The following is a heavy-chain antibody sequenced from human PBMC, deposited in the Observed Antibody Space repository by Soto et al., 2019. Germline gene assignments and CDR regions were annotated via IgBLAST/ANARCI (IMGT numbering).Heavy chain of an antibody. CDR2: FSGSGGRT. CDR1: KFTFSSYA. D-gene: IGHD3-16*01. J-gene: IGHJ4*02. V-gene: IGHV3-23*01. Sequence: GGSLRLSCAASKFTFSSYAMSWVRPAPGKGLEWVSTFSGSGGRTDYADSVKGRFTISRDNSKNTLYLQMNSLRAEDTAVYYCAKTRTCTFPYDYWGQGTLVTVSS. CDR3: AKTRTCTFPYDY.